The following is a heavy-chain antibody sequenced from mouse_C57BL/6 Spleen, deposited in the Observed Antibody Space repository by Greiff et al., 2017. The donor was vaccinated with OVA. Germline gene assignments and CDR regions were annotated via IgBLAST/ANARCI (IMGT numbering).Heavy chain of an antibody. CDR3: ARWGLGYFDY. J-gene: IGHJ2*01. CDR1: GYTFTSYW. CDR2: IDPSDSYT. Sequence: QVQLQQPGAELVMPGASVTLSCKASGYTFTSYWMHWVKQRPGQGLEWIGEIDPSDSYTNYNQKFKGKSTLTVDKSSSTAYMQLSRLTSEDSAVYFCARWGLGYFDYWGQGTTLTVSS. D-gene: IGHD2-4*01. V-gene: IGHV1-69*01.